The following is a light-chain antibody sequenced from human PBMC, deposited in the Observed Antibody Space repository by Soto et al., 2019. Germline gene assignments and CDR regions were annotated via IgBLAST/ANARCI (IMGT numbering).Light chain of an antibody. CDR1: QDISGY. J-gene: IGKJ1*01. Sequence: IQLTQSPSSLSASVGDRGTITCRVRQDISGYVAWYQQRPGSAPQLLIYAASALQTGVPSRFSGSGSGTDYTLTITSLLPEDFGTYYCQHPKWSFGQGTTVEI. CDR3: QHPKWS. CDR2: AAS. V-gene: IGKV1-9*01.